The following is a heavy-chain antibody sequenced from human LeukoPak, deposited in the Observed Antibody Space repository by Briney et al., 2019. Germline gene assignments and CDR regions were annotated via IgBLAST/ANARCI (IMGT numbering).Heavy chain of an antibody. Sequence: GGSLRLSCAASGFTFSSYSMNWVRQAPGKGLEWVSSITSTSTYIYYGDSVKGRFTVSRDNAKNSLYLQMNSLRVEDTAVYYCAKVRLRIAVAGPFDYWGQGTLVTVSS. CDR1: GFTFSSYS. D-gene: IGHD6-19*01. J-gene: IGHJ4*02. V-gene: IGHV3-21*01. CDR3: AKVRLRIAVAGPFDY. CDR2: ITSTSTYI.